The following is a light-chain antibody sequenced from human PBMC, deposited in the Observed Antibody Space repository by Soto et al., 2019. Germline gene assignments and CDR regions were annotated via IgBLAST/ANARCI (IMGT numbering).Light chain of an antibody. J-gene: IGKJ2*01. V-gene: IGKV1-33*01. CDR1: QDISNY. CDR3: QQYDILPLS. Sequence: DIQMTQSPSSLSASVGDRVTITCQASQDISNYLTWYQHKAGKAPEVLIYDASNLETGVPSRFSGRGSGTDFTSTISSLQPEDIATDSCQQYDILPLSFGQGTKLEIK. CDR2: DAS.